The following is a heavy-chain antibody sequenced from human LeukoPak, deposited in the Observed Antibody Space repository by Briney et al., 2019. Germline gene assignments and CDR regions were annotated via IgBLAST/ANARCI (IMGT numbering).Heavy chain of an antibody. CDR1: GGTFSSYA. D-gene: IGHD6-13*01. V-gene: IGHV1-69*05. Sequence: SVKVSGKAYGGTFSSYAISWVRQAPGHGLECVGGIIPIFGTANYAQKLQGRVTMATDTSTSTAYMELRSLRSDDTAVYYCARGLGLRAASPLGWFDPWGQETLVTVSS. CDR2: IIPIFGTA. CDR3: ARGLGLRAASPLGWFDP. J-gene: IGHJ5*02.